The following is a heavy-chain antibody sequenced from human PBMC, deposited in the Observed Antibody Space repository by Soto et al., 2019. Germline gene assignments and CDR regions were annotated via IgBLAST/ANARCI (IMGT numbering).Heavy chain of an antibody. J-gene: IGHJ5*02. D-gene: IGHD2-2*01. CDR2: IYYSGSA. V-gene: IGHV4-59*04. CDR3: ARLHCNSPNCVPLDP. Sequence: ALETLSLTCTVSGGSSSSYYWSWIRQPPGKGLEWIGYIYYSGSAYYSPSLKSRVTVSVDTSKNQLSLKLSSVTAADTAVYYCARLHCNSPNCVPLDPWGQGTLVTVSS. CDR1: GGSSSSYY.